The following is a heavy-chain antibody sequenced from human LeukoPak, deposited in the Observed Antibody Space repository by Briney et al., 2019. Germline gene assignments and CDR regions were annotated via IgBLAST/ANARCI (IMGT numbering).Heavy chain of an antibody. J-gene: IGHJ6*03. D-gene: IGHD3-3*01. Sequence: SETLSLTCTVSGGSISSSHYYWGWIRQPPGKGLEWIGTIYYSGTTYYNPSLEGRVTISEDTSKNQFSLTLRSVTAADTAVYYCARQISDYYYYYIDVWGKGTTVTVSS. CDR3: ARQISDYYYYYIDV. CDR2: IYYSGTT. V-gene: IGHV4-39*01. CDR1: GGSISSSHYY.